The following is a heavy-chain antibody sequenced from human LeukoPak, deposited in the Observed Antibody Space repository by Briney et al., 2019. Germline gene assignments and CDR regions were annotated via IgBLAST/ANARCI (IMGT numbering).Heavy chain of an antibody. CDR3: ARDRGAYCSGGSCYSRNWFDP. J-gene: IGHJ5*02. V-gene: IGHV3-74*01. D-gene: IGHD2-15*01. Sequence: GGSLRLSCAASGFTFSSYWMHWVRQAPGKGLVWVSRINSDGSSTSYADSVKGRFTISRDNAKNTLYLQMNSLRAEDTAVYYCARDRGAYCSGGSCYSRNWFDPWGQGTLVTVSS. CDR1: GFTFSSYW. CDR2: INSDGSST.